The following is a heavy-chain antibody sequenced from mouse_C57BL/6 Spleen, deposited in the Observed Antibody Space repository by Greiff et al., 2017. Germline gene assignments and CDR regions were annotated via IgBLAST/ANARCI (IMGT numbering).Heavy chain of an antibody. CDR3: ARSYYDYPAWFAY. CDR1: GYTFTDYN. J-gene: IGHJ3*01. CDR2: INPNNGGT. D-gene: IGHD2-4*01. Sequence: EVQLQQSGPELVKPGASVKMSCKASGYTFTDYNMHWVKQSHGKSLEWIGYINPNNGGTSYNQKFKGKATLTGNKSSSTAYMELRSLTSEDSAVYYCARSYYDYPAWFAYWGQGTLVTVSA. V-gene: IGHV1-22*01.